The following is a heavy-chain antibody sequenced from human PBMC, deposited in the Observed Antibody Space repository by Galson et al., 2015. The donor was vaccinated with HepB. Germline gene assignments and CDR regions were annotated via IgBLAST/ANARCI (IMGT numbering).Heavy chain of an antibody. CDR3: ARLSCCGGDCYSPDY. D-gene: IGHD2-21*02. J-gene: IGHJ4*02. CDR1: GYSFTKFW. Sequence: QSGAEVKKPGESLRISCKGSGYSFTKFWISWVRQMPGKGLEWMGMIDPSDSYTKYSPSFQGHVTISIDKSISTAYLQWSRLKASDTAMYYCARLSCCGGDCYSPDYWGQGTLVTVSS. V-gene: IGHV5-10-1*01. CDR2: IDPSDSYT.